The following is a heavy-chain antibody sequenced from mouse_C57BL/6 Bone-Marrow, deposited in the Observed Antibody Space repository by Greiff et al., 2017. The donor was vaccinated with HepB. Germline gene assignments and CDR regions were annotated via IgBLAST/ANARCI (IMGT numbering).Heavy chain of an antibody. CDR2: IDPANGNT. CDR1: GFNIKNTY. V-gene: IGHV14-3*01. Sequence: VQLKESVAELVRPGASVKLSCTASGFNIKNTYMHWVKQRPEQGLEWIGRIDPANGNTKYAPKFQGKATITADTSSNTAYLQLSSLTSEDTAIYYCAAWDGYYFYAMDYWGQGTSVTVSS. D-gene: IGHD2-3*01. CDR3: AAWDGYYFYAMDY. J-gene: IGHJ4*01.